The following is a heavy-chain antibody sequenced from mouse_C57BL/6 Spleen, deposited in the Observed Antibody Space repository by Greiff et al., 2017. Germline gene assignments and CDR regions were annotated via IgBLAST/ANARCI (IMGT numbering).Heavy chain of an antibody. J-gene: IGHJ3*01. CDR3: TRDSNYEGFAY. Sequence: QQSGAELVRPGASVTLSCKASGYTFTDYEMHWVKQTPVHGLEWIGAIDPETGGTAYNQKFKGKAILTADKSSSTAYMELRSLTSEDSAVYYCTRDSNYEGFAYWGQGTLVTVSA. CDR2: IDPETGGT. CDR1: GYTFTDYE. V-gene: IGHV1-15*01. D-gene: IGHD2-5*01.